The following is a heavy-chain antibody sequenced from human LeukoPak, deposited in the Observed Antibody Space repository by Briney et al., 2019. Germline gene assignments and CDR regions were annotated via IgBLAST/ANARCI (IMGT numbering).Heavy chain of an antibody. D-gene: IGHD3-16*01. CDR1: GFSFTSYT. CDR2: ISGRSTYE. Sequence: SGGSLRLSCAASGFSFTSYTMNWVRQAPGEGLEWVSSISGRSTYEYYADSLKGRFTISRDNAKNSLHLEMNSLRAEDTAVYYCARSGGRRGFNDAFDIWGQGTMVTVSS. CDR3: ARSGGRRGFNDAFDI. J-gene: IGHJ3*02. V-gene: IGHV3-21*01.